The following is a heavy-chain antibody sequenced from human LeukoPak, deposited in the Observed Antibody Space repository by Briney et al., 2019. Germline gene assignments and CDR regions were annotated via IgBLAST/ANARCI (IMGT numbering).Heavy chain of an antibody. CDR3: VGGYDPHY. Sequence: GGSLRLSCAASGFTFRRYWMHWVRQAPGKGLVWVSRINSDGSDTSYADSVKGRLTISRDNAKNTLYLQMNSLRAEDTAIYYCVGGYDPHYWGQGTLVTVSS. CDR1: GFTFRRYW. J-gene: IGHJ4*02. CDR2: INSDGSDT. V-gene: IGHV3-74*01. D-gene: IGHD2-8*02.